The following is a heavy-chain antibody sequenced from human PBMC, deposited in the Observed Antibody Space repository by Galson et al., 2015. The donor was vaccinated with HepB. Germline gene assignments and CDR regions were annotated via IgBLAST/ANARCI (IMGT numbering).Heavy chain of an antibody. V-gene: IGHV3-33*06. CDR3: AKYLLSGTNSPFDY. Sequence: SLRLSCAASGFTFSSYGMHWVRQAPGRGLEWVAVIRYDGSNKYYADSVKGRFTISRDNSKNTLYLQMNSLRADDTAVYYCAKYLLSGTNSPFDYWGQGTLVTVSS. J-gene: IGHJ4*02. CDR1: GFTFSSYG. D-gene: IGHD1-14*01. CDR2: IRYDGSNK.